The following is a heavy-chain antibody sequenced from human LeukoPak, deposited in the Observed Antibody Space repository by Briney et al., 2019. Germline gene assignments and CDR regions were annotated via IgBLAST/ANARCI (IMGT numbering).Heavy chain of an antibody. J-gene: IGHJ6*03. CDR1: GGSISSSSYY. CDR2: IYYSGST. D-gene: IGHD1-26*01. Sequence: PSETLSLTCTVSGGSISSSSYYWGWIRQPPGKGLEWIGSIYYSGSTYYNPSLKSRVTISVDTSKNQFSLKLSSVTAADTAVYYCARRVGATPLRYYYYYYMDVWGKGTTVTISS. CDR3: ARRVGATPLRYYYYYYMDV. V-gene: IGHV4-39*01.